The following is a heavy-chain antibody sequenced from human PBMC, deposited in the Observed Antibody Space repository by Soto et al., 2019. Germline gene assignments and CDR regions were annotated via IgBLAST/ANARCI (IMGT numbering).Heavy chain of an antibody. V-gene: IGHV1-69*13. CDR2: IIPIFGTA. CDR3: ARDSVDRGVIIGSRDY. CDR1: GGTFSSYA. J-gene: IGHJ4*02. D-gene: IGHD3-10*01. Sequence: EASVKVSCKASGGTFSSYAISWVRQAPGQGLEWMGGIIPIFGTANYAQKFQGRVTITADESTSTAYMELSSLRSEDTAVYYCARDSVDRGVIIGSRDYWGQGTLVPVSS.